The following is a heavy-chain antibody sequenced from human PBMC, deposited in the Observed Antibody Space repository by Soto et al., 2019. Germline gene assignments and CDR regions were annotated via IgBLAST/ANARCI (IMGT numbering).Heavy chain of an antibody. V-gene: IGHV3-23*01. CDR2: ISGSGGST. Sequence: EVQLLESGGGLVQPGGSLRLSCAASGFTFSSYAMSWVRQAPGKGLEWVSAISGSGGSTYYADSVTGRFTISSDNAKNTLYLEMNSRRAEYTAVYYCAKAIEQQWHDAFDIWGQGTLVTVSS. CDR3: AKAIEQQWHDAFDI. CDR1: GFTFSSYA. J-gene: IGHJ3*02. D-gene: IGHD6-19*01.